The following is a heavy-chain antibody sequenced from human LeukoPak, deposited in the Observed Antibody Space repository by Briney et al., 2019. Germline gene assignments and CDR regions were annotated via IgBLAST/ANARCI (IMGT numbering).Heavy chain of an antibody. Sequence: GRSLRLSCAASGFTFSNNAMHWVRQAPGKGLEWVALISYDGSNKHYADSVKGRFTISRDNSKNTLYLQMNILRAEDTAVYYCAKCESRVVGAGTDSWGQGILVTVSS. J-gene: IGHJ4*02. CDR1: GFTFSNNA. CDR2: ISYDGSNK. D-gene: IGHD1-26*01. V-gene: IGHV3-30*18. CDR3: AKCESRVVGAGTDS.